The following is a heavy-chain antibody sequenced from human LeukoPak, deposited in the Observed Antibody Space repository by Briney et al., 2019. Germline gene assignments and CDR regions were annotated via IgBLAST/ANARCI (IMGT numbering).Heavy chain of an antibody. CDR1: GFTFSSYA. CDR2: ISYDGSNK. CDR3: ARDASFMSYQLLSVSGDAFDI. D-gene: IGHD2-2*01. V-gene: IGHV3-30*04. Sequence: GGSLRLSCAASGFTFSSYAMHWVRQAPGKGLEWVAVISYDGSNKYYADSVKGRFTISRDNSKNTLYLQMNSLRAEDTAVYYCARDASFMSYQLLSVSGDAFDIWGQGTMVTVSS. J-gene: IGHJ3*02.